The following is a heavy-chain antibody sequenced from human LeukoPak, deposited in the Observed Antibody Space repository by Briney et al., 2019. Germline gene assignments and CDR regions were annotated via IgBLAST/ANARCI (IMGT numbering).Heavy chain of an antibody. CDR1: GFTVSSNY. CDR2: IYSGGST. CDR3: VRDLATNDY. D-gene: IGHD1-26*01. V-gene: IGHV3-53*01. Sequence: GGSLRLSCAASGFTVSSNYMSWVRQAPGKGLEWVSVIYSGGSTYYADSVRGRFTISRDNSKNTVYLQMNSLRAEDTAMYYCVRDLATNDYWGQGTLVTVSS. J-gene: IGHJ4*02.